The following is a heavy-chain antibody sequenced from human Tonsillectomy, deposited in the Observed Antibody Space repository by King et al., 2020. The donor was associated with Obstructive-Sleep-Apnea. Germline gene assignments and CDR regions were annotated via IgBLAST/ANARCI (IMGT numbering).Heavy chain of an antibody. V-gene: IGHV4-39*07. D-gene: IGHD2-2*01. CDR1: GGSISSSSYY. Sequence: QLQESGPGLVKPSETLSLTCTVSGGSISSSSYYWGWIRQPPGKGLEWIGSIYYSGSTYYNPSLKSRVTISVNTSINQFSLKLSSVTAADTAVYYCAREGDIVVVPAANMDVWGQGTTVTVSS. CDR3: AREGDIVVVPAANMDV. CDR2: IYYSGST. J-gene: IGHJ6*02.